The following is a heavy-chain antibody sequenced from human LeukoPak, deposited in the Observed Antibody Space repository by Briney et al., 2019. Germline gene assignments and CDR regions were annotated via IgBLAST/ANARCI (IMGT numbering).Heavy chain of an antibody. J-gene: IGHJ3*02. CDR3: ARVHSSGWYGAFDI. CDR2: ISRSSSTI. CDR1: GFTFSDYE. D-gene: IGHD6-19*01. V-gene: IGHV3-48*03. Sequence: GSLRLSCAASGFTFSDYEMNWVRQAPGKGLEWVSYISRSSSTIYYADSVKGRFTISRDNAKNSLYLQMYSLRAEDTAVYYCARVHSSGWYGAFDIWGQGTMVTVSS.